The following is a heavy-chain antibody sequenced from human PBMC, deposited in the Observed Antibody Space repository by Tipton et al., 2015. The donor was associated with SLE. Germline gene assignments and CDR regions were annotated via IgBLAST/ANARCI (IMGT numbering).Heavy chain of an antibody. V-gene: IGHV3-53*04. J-gene: IGHJ2*01. CDR3: ARSSWYDFWSGYYSERYFDL. CDR2: IYSGGSK. Sequence: QLVQSGGGLVQPGGSLRLSCAASGFTVSTNYMTWVRQAPGKGLEWVSLIYSGGSKSYADSVKGRFTISRDNSKNTLYLQMNSLRAEDTAVYYCARSSWYDFWSGYYSERYFDLWGRGTLVTVSS. D-gene: IGHD3-3*01. CDR1: GFTVSTNY.